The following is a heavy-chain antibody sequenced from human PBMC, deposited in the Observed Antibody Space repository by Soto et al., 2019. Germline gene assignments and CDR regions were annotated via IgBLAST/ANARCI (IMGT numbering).Heavy chain of an antibody. D-gene: IGHD3-22*01. CDR2: ISYDGSNK. CDR3: ARDGWKYYYDSSGYSVY. Sequence: QVQLVESGGGVVQPGRSLRLSCAASGFTFSSYAMHWVRQAPGKGLEWVAVISYDGSNKYYADSVKGRFTISRDNSKNTLYLQMNSRRAEDTAVYYCARDGWKYYYDSSGYSVYWGQGTLVTVSS. J-gene: IGHJ4*02. CDR1: GFTFSSYA. V-gene: IGHV3-30-3*01.